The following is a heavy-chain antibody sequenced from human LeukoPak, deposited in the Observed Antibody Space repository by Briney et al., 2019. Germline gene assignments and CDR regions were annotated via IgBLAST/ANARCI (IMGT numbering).Heavy chain of an antibody. CDR2: IRYDGSNK. V-gene: IGHV3-30*02. J-gene: IGHJ5*02. Sequence: SCKASGYTFTGYYMHWVRQAPGKGLEWVAFIRYDGSNKYYADSVKGRFTISRDNSKNTLYLQMNSLRPEDTAVYYCAGVEGGDWFDPWGQGTLVTVSS. CDR1: GYTFTGYY. CDR3: AGVEGGDWFDP. D-gene: IGHD3-16*01.